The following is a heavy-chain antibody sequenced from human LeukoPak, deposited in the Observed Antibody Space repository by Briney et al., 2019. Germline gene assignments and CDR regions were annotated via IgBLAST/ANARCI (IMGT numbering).Heavy chain of an antibody. CDR2: ISSSSYI. V-gene: IGHV3-21*01. CDR1: GFTFSSYS. Sequence: GGSLRLSCAASGFTFSSYSMNWVRQAPGKGLEWVSSISSSSYIYYADSVKGRFTISRDNAKNSLYLQMNSLRAEDTAVYYCAREPEGLLAFDYWGQGTLVTVSS. J-gene: IGHJ4*02. D-gene: IGHD2-15*01. CDR3: AREPEGLLAFDY.